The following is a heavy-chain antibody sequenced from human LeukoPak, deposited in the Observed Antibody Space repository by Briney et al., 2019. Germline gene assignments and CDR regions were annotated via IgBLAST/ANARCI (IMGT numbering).Heavy chain of an antibody. CDR3: ARGGAAAGKYYFDY. Sequence: GGSRRLSCAASGFTVSSNYVSWVRQAPGKGREWVSVIYSGGSTYYADSVKGRFTISRDNSKNTLYLQMSSLIAEDTAVYYCARGGAAAGKYYFDYWGQGTLVTVSS. CDR1: GFTVSSNY. V-gene: IGHV3-66*02. CDR2: IYSGGST. D-gene: IGHD6-13*01. J-gene: IGHJ4*02.